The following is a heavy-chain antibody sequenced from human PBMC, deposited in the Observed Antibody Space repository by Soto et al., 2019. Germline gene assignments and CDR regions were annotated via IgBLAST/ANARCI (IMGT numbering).Heavy chain of an antibody. CDR3: ARDWSRAGYFDY. CDR1: GDSISSGGYY. Sequence: SETLSLTCTVSGDSISSGGYYWIWIRHHPGKGLEWIGYIYYSGSTYYNPSLKSRVTISLDTSKNQFSLKLTSVTAADTAVYYCARDWSRAGYFDYWGQGTLVTVSS. V-gene: IGHV4-31*03. CDR2: IYYSGST. D-gene: IGHD6-13*01. J-gene: IGHJ4*02.